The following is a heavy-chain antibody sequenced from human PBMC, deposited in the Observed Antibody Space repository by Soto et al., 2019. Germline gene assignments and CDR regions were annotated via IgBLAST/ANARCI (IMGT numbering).Heavy chain of an antibody. CDR2: IYPGDSDT. CDR1: GYSFSTYW. D-gene: IGHD3-10*01. CDR3: AIPNGSGSYRYGMDV. J-gene: IGHJ6*02. V-gene: IGHV5-51*01. Sequence: EVQLVQSGAEVKKPGESLKISCKGSGYSFSTYWIAWVRQMPGKGLEWMGIIYPGDSDTRYSPSFKGQVTISADKSISTAYLQVGSLKASDTAMDYCAIPNGSGSYRYGMDVWGQGTTVTVSS.